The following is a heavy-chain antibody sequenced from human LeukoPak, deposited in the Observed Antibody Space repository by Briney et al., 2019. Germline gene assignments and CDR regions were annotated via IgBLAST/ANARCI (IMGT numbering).Heavy chain of an antibody. D-gene: IGHD3-10*01. CDR3: AKDGGSGSYRYGFDY. CDR1: GSTFDDYA. CDR2: ISWNSGSI. V-gene: IGHV3-9*01. Sequence: PGGSLRLSCAASGSTFDDYAMHWVRQAPGKGLEWVSGISWNSGSIGYADSVKGRFTISRDNAKNSLYLQMNSLRAEDTALYYCAKDGGSGSYRYGFDYWGQGTLVTVSS. J-gene: IGHJ4*02.